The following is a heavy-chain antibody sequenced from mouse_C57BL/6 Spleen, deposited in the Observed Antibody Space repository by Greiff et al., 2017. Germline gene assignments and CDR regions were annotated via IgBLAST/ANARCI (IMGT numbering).Heavy chain of an antibody. Sequence: EVKLMESGPELVKPGDSVKISCKASGYSFTGYFMNWVMQSHGKSLEWIGRINPYNGDTFYNQKFKGKATLTVDKSSSTAHMELRSLTSEDSAVYYCATDGYWYCDVWGTGTTGTVSS. CDR1: GYSFTGYF. D-gene: IGHD2-3*01. CDR2: INPYNGDT. V-gene: IGHV1-20*01. CDR3: ATDGYWYCDV. J-gene: IGHJ1*03.